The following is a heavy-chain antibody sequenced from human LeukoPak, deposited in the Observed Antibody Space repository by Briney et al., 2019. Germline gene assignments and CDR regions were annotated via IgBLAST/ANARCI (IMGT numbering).Heavy chain of an antibody. Sequence: ASVKVSCKASGYTFTGYYMHWVRQAPGQGLEWMGWINPNSGSTNYAQKFQGRVTTTRDTSISTAYMELSRLRSDDTAVYYCARDLGGIFGVVNTFDYWGQGTVVTVSS. CDR3: ARDLGGIFGVVNTFDY. J-gene: IGHJ4*02. CDR1: GYTFTGYY. V-gene: IGHV1-2*02. D-gene: IGHD3-3*01. CDR2: INPNSGST.